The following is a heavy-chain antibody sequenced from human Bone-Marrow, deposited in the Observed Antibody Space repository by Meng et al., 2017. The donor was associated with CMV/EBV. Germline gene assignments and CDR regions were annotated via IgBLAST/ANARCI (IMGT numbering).Heavy chain of an antibody. CDR2: INPNSGGT. J-gene: IGHJ4*02. Sequence: ASVKVSCKASGYTFTGYYMHWVRQAPGQGLEWMGWINPNSGGTNYAQKFQGRVTMTRDTSTSTVYMELSSLRSEDTAVYYCARDRPAANFDYWGQGTLVTVSS. CDR1: GYTFTGYY. CDR3: ARDRPAANFDY. D-gene: IGHD2-2*01. V-gene: IGHV1-2*02.